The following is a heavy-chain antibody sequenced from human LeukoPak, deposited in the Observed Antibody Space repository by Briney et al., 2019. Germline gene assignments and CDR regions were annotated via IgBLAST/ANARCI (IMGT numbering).Heavy chain of an antibody. CDR1: GGSINSYY. D-gene: IGHD2-15*01. CDR2: IYTRGST. CDR3: ARGRYCSADICSGGDAFDI. V-gene: IGHV4-4*07. Sequence: PSETLSLTCTVFGGSINSYYWSWIRQPAGKGLEWIGRIYTRGSTNYNPSLKSRVTMSVDTSKNQFSLKLSSVTAADTAVYYCARGRYCSADICSGGDAFDIWGQGTMVSVSS. J-gene: IGHJ3*02.